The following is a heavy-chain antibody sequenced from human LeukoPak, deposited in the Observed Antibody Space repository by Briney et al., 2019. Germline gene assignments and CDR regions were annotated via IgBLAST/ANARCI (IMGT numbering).Heavy chain of an antibody. CDR2: IKQGGGER. CDR3: ARGPNYGARTDYLDY. D-gene: IGHD4-17*01. J-gene: IGHJ4*02. Sequence: GGSLRLSCAASGFTFSRYWMNWVRQAPGKGLEWVANIKQGGGERNYVDSVKGRFTVSRDDAMNSLYLQMNSLRAEDTAIYYCARGPNYGARTDYLDYWGLGTLVTVSS. V-gene: IGHV3-7*03. CDR1: GFTFSRYW.